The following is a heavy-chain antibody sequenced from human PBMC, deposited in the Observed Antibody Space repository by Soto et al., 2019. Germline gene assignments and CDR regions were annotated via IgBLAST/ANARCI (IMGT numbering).Heavy chain of an antibody. D-gene: IGHD1-7*01. CDR3: ARGILTGTTDYYYYGMDV. CDR1: GGSFSGYY. CDR2: INHSGST. V-gene: IGHV4-34*01. J-gene: IGHJ6*02. Sequence: SETLSLTCAVYGGSFSGYYWSWIRQPPGKGLEWIGEINHSGSTNYNPSLKSRVTISVDTSKNQFSLKLSSVTAADTAVYYCARGILTGTTDYYYYGMDVWGQGTTVTISS.